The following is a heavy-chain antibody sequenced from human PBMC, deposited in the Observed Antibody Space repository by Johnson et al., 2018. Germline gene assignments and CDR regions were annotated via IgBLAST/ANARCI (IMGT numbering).Heavy chain of an antibody. Sequence: QVQLQESGPGLVKPSETLSLTCTVSGGSISGYYWSWIRQPPGKGLDWIGYIYYSGSTNYNPSLKSRVTISVDTSKNQFSLNLRSVTAADTAVYYCARSAMTGGYYYMDVGGKGTTVTVSS. CDR3: ARSAMTGGYYYMDV. CDR1: GGSISGYY. D-gene: IGHD3-9*01. CDR2: IYYSGST. J-gene: IGHJ6*03. V-gene: IGHV4-59*01.